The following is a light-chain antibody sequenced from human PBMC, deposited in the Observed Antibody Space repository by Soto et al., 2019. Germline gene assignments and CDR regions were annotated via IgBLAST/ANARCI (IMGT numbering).Light chain of an antibody. CDR3: QQYNNWPPWT. CDR2: GAS. V-gene: IGKV3-15*01. CDR1: QSVSSN. Sequence: EIGMTQSPATLSVSPGERATLSCRASQSVSSNLAWYQQKPGQAPRLLIYGASTRATGIPARFSGSGSGTEFTLTISSLHSEDFAVYYCQQYNNWPPWTFGRGTKVEIK. J-gene: IGKJ1*01.